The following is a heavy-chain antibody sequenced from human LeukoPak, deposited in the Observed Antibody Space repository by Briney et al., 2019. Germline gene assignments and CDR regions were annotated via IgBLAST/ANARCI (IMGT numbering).Heavy chain of an antibody. J-gene: IGHJ2*01. CDR2: IYSGGST. CDR1: GFTFSSYG. V-gene: IGHV3-53*01. CDR3: ARGPESDYGIWYFDL. D-gene: IGHD4-17*01. Sequence: GGSLRLSCAASGFTFSSYGMHWVRQAPGKGLEWVSVIYSGGSTYYADSVKGRFTISRDNSKNTLYLQMNSLRAEDTAVYYCARGPESDYGIWYFDLWGRGTLVTVSS.